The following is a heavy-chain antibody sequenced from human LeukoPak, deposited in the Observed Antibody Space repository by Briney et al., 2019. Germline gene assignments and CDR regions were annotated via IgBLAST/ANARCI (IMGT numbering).Heavy chain of an antibody. J-gene: IGHJ4*02. D-gene: IGHD4-11*01. CDR2: ISWNSGSI. Sequence: GGSLRLSCAASGFTVSTYYMTWVRQAPGKGLEWVSGISWNSGSIGYADSVKGRFTISRDNAKNSLYLQMNSLRAEDTALYYCAKDIATVKLYYFDYWGQGTLVTVSS. CDR1: GFTVSTYY. CDR3: AKDIATVKLYYFDY. V-gene: IGHV3-9*01.